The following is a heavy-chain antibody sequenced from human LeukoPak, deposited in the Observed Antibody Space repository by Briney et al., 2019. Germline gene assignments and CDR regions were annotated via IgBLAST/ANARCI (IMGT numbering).Heavy chain of an antibody. Sequence: GGSLRLSCAASGFTFSSYAMSWVRQAPGKGLEWVSVISGSGGSTYYADSVKGRFTISRDSSKNTLYLQMNSLRAEDTAVYYYAKGSISSPLLRSWGQGTLVTVSS. D-gene: IGHD2-21*02. CDR3: AKGSISSPLLRS. V-gene: IGHV3-23*01. CDR2: ISGSGGST. J-gene: IGHJ5*02. CDR1: GFTFSSYA.